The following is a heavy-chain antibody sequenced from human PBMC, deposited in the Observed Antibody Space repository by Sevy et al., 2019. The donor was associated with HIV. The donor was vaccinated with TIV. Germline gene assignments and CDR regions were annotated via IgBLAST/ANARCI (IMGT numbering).Heavy chain of an antibody. Sequence: GGSLRLSCAASGFTVSSNYMSWVRQAPGKGLEWVSVIYSGGSTYYADSVKGRFTISRDNSKNTLYLQMNSLRAEDTAMYYGAGRYIGNYYGAFDIWGQGTMVTVSS. CDR1: GFTVSSNY. CDR2: IYSGGST. D-gene: IGHD1-26*01. V-gene: IGHV3-53*01. J-gene: IGHJ3*02. CDR3: AGRYIGNYYGAFDI.